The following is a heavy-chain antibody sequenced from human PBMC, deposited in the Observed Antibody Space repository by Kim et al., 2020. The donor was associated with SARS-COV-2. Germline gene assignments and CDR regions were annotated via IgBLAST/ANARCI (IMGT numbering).Heavy chain of an antibody. CDR2: ISSSSSYI. J-gene: IGHJ3*02. V-gene: IGHV3-21*01. D-gene: IGHD3-3*01. CDR1: GFTFSSYS. CDR3: ATGLITIFGVETVDAFDI. Sequence: GGSLRLSCAASGFTFSSYSMNWVRQAPGKGLEWVSSISSSSSYIYYADSVKGRFTISRDNAKNSLYLQMNSLRAEDTAVYYCATGLITIFGVETVDAFDIWGQGTMVTVSS.